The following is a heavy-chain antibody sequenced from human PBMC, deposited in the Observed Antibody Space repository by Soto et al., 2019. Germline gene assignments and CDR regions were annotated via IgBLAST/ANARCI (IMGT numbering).Heavy chain of an antibody. CDR3: ARDRASGSFDY. D-gene: IGHD1-26*01. V-gene: IGHV7-4-1*01. CDR1: GYSFTRCS. Sequence: GASVKVSCKGSGYSFTRCSINCLRQAPGQGFEWMGWINPNTGKPTYDQGFTGRFVFSVDTSVSTVYLQISSLKADDSAVYYCARDRASGSFDYWGQGTQVTVSS. CDR2: INPNTGKP. J-gene: IGHJ4*02.